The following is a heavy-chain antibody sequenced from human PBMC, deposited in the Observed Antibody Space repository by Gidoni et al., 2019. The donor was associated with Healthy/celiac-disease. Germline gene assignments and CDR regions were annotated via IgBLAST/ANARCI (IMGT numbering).Heavy chain of an antibody. CDR2: ISGSGGST. Sequence: EVQLLESGGGLVQPGGPLRLSCVVSGCTFSSCAMSWVRPAPGKGLEWVSAISGSGGSTYYADSVKGRFTISRDNSKNTLYLQMNSLRAEDTAVYYCAKEWELLAFDYWGQGTLVTVSS. CDR3: AKEWELLAFDY. V-gene: IGHV3-23*01. CDR1: GCTFSSCA. J-gene: IGHJ4*02. D-gene: IGHD1-26*01.